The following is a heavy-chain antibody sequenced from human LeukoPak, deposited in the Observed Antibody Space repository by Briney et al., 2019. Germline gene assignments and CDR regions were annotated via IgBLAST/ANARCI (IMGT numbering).Heavy chain of an antibody. Sequence: SVNVSCKASGGTFSSYAISWVRQAPGQGLEWMGGIIPIFGTANYAQKFQGRVTITADESTSTAYMELSSLRSEDTAVYYCARDWIQGGSGWYRYYFDYWGQGTLVTVSS. D-gene: IGHD6-19*01. CDR1: GGTFSSYA. CDR2: IIPIFGTA. V-gene: IGHV1-69*01. J-gene: IGHJ4*02. CDR3: ARDWIQGGSGWYRYYFDY.